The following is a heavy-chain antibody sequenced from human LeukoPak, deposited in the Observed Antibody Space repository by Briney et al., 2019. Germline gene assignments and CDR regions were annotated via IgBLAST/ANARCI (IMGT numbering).Heavy chain of an antibody. Sequence: ASVRVSCQTSGYTFTDHYFHWLRQAPGQGLEWMGWTHPRSGDIHYGQKFQGRITLTRDTSISTAYLDLSGLTYDDTAIYYCARDHNWGPDYWGQGTLVTVSS. CDR1: GYTFTDHY. J-gene: IGHJ4*02. CDR3: ARDHNWGPDY. CDR2: THPRSGDI. V-gene: IGHV1-2*02. D-gene: IGHD7-27*01.